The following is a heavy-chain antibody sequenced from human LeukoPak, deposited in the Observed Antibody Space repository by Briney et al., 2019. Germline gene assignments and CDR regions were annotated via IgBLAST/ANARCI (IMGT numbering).Heavy chain of an antibody. CDR1: GGSISSSNW. J-gene: IGHJ4*02. CDR3: ARGVSGDYDSSGYLDY. D-gene: IGHD3-22*01. CDR2: IYHSGST. V-gene: IGHV4-4*02. Sequence: SGTLSLTCAVSGGSISSSNWWSWVRQPPGKGLEWIGEIYHSGSTNYNPSLKSRVTISVDKSKNQFSLKLSSVTAADTAVYYCARGVSGDYDSSGYLDYWGQGTLVTVSS.